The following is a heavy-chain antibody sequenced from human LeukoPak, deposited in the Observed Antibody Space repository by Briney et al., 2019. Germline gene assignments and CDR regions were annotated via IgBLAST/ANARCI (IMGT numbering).Heavy chain of an antibody. Sequence: PSETLSLTCTVSGGSISSYYWSWIRQPPGKGLEWIGYIYYSGSTNYNPSLKSRVTISVDTSKNQFSLKLSSVTAADTAVYYCARDQGYYGSGSYLYNWFDPWGQGTLVTVSS. CDR1: GGSISSYY. V-gene: IGHV4-59*01. J-gene: IGHJ5*02. CDR2: IYYSGST. D-gene: IGHD3-10*01. CDR3: ARDQGYYGSGSYLYNWFDP.